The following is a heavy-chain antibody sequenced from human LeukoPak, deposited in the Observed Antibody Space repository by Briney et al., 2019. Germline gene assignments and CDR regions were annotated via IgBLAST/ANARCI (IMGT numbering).Heavy chain of an antibody. Sequence: PSETLSLTCTVSGDSISSYYWSWIRQPPGKGLEWIGYVYYSGSTNYNPSLKSRVAMSVDTSKDQFSLKLSSVTAADTAVYYCARHDYGDYVYFDYWGQGTLVTVSS. CDR3: ARHDYGDYVYFDY. J-gene: IGHJ4*02. CDR1: GDSISSYY. V-gene: IGHV4-59*01. D-gene: IGHD4-17*01. CDR2: VYYSGST.